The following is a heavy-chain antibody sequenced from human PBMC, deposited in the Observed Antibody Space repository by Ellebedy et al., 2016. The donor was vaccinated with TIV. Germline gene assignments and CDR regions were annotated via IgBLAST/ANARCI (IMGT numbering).Heavy chain of an antibody. V-gene: IGHV4-4*07. D-gene: IGHD3-10*01. CDR2: FYSNGRT. CDR1: GDSISGYY. J-gene: IGHJ4*02. Sequence: MPGGSLRLSCTVSGDSISGYYWSWIRQPAGKGLEWIGRFYSNGRTDYNPSLKSRVTLSVETSKNQFSLKLSSVTAADTAVYYCARDSGSEYVIFDAWGQGTLVTVSS. CDR3: ARDSGSEYVIFDA.